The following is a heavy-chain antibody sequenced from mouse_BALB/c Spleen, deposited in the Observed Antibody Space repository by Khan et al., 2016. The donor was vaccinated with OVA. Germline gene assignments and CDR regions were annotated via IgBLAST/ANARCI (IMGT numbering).Heavy chain of an antibody. D-gene: IGHD1-1*01. V-gene: IGHV3-2*02. J-gene: IGHJ2*01. CDR1: GYSITSDYA. Sequence: EVQLQESGPGLVKPSQSLSLTCTVTGYSITSDYAWNWIRQFPGNKLEWMVYISYSGLTIYNPSLKSRISITPDTSKNQFFLQLKSVTTEDTATYYGARSVTITTVVATDFDDWGQGTTLTVSS. CDR2: ISYSGLT. CDR3: ARSVTITTVVATDFDD.